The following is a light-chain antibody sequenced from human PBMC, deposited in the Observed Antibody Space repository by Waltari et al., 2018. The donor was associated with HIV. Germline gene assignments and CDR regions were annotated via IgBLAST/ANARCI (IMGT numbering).Light chain of an antibody. V-gene: IGLV2-8*01. CDR1: SSDIGSYTF. CDR3: SSFGGGDNRVV. Sequence: QSALTQPPSASGSPGQSVTISCTGASSDIGSYTFVSWYQQRPDQAPRLILYEVNKRPSGVPDRFSGAKSGNVASLTVSGLRDDDEADYFCSSFGGGDNRVVFGGGTKLTVL. J-gene: IGLJ2*01. CDR2: EVN.